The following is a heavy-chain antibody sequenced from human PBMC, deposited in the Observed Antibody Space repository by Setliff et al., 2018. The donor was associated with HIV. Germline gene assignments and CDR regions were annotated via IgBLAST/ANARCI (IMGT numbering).Heavy chain of an antibody. CDR2: ISTYSDET. D-gene: IGHD3-10*01. V-gene: IGHV1-18*01. CDR1: GYTFTAYG. CDR3: ARGDNYHGSGSGAFDI. Sequence: GASVKVSCKPSGYTFTAYGLSWVRQAPGQGLECMGWISTYSDETSYAQTLQGRVTMTTDTSTSTAYMELRSLRSEDTAVYYCARGDNYHGSGSGAFDIWGQGTMVTVSS. J-gene: IGHJ3*02.